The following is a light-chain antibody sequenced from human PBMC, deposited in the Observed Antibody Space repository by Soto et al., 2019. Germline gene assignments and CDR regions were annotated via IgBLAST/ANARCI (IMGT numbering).Light chain of an antibody. CDR3: LSFTTSHTHI. J-gene: IGLJ1*01. CDR1: SSDIGAYNY. V-gene: IGLV2-14*01. CDR2: EVT. Sequence: QSVLTQPASVSGSPGQSITISCTGTSSDIGAYNYVSWFQQHPDKAPKLMLYEVTNRPSGVSNRFSGSKSGNAASLTISGLQAEDEAYYFCLSFTTSHTHIFGTGTKVTVL.